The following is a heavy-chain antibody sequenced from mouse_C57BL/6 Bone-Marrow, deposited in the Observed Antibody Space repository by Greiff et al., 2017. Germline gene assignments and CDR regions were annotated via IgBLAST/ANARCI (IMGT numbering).Heavy chain of an antibody. J-gene: IGHJ1*03. CDR3: ARPYDRYFDV. CDR1: GFTFSSYA. Sequence: EVKLMESGGGLVKPGGSLKLSCAASGFTFSSYAMSWVRQTPEKRLEWVATISDGGSYTYYPDNVKGRFTISRDNAKNNLYLQMSHLKSEDTAMYYCARPYDRYFDVWGTGTTVTVSS. CDR2: ISDGGSYT. V-gene: IGHV5-4*03. D-gene: IGHD2-12*01.